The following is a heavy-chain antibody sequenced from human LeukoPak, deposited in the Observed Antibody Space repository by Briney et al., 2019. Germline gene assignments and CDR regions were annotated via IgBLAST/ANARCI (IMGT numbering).Heavy chain of an antibody. CDR1: GGSISSGGYY. CDR3: AGLGQDYYGNWFDP. J-gene: IGHJ5*02. CDR2: IYYSGST. D-gene: IGHD3-10*01. V-gene: IGHV4-31*03. Sequence: SQTLSLTCTVSGGSISSGGYYWSWIRQHPGKGLEWIGYIYYSGSTYYNPSLKSRVTISVDTSKNQFSLKLSSVTAADTAVYYRAGLGQDYYGNWFDPWGQGTLVTVSS.